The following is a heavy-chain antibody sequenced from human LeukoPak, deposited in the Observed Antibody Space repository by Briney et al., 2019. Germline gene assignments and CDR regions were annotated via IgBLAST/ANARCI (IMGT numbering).Heavy chain of an antibody. CDR1: GYTFTSYY. V-gene: IGHV1-46*01. D-gene: IGHD3-22*01. CDR2: INPSGGST. Sequence: ASVKVSCKASGYTFTSYYMHWVRQAPGQGLEWMGIINPSGGSTSYAQKFQGRVTMTRDTSTSTVYMELSRLRSDDTAVYYCARDENYYDSSAPPIYWGQGTLVTVSS. J-gene: IGHJ4*02. CDR3: ARDENYYDSSAPPIY.